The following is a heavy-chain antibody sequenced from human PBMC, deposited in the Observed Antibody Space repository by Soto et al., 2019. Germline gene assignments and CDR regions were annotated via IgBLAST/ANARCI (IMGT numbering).Heavy chain of an antibody. CDR1: GFTFSSYA. CDR2: ISGGGAST. J-gene: IGHJ4*02. Sequence: EVQLLESGGGLVQPGGSLRLSCAASGFTFSSYAMSWVRQAPGKGLEWVSAISGGGASTYYADSVKGRFTISRDNSNHTLYLQMNSLRAEDTAVYYCSEVRGVIGYWGQGTLVTVSS. V-gene: IGHV3-23*01. D-gene: IGHD3-10*01. CDR3: SEVRGVIGY.